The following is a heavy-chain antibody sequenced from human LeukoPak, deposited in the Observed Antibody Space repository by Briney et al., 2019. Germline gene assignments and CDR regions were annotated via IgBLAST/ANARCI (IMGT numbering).Heavy chain of an antibody. J-gene: IGHJ4*02. CDR1: GGSISSYY. CDR3: ARVAASSGWNFDY. Sequence: SETLSLTCTVSGGSISSYYWIWIRQPPGKSLEWIGYIYYSGSTNYNPSLKSRVTISVDTSKNQFSLKLRPVTAADTAVYYCARVAASSGWNFDYWGRGTLVTVSS. V-gene: IGHV4-59*01. CDR2: IYYSGST. D-gene: IGHD6-19*01.